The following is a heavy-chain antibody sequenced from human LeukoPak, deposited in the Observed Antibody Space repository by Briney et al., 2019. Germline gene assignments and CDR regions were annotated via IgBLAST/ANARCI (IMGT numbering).Heavy chain of an antibody. CDR1: GGSISSYY. D-gene: IGHD3-22*01. Sequence: SETLSLTCTVSGGSISSYYWSWVRQFPGKGLEWIGYISDSGSTNYSPSLESRVTISVDTSNNQFSLKTSSVTASDTAVYYCAKTRGRGQVDPGTSGYINYWGQGILVSVSS. J-gene: IGHJ4*02. CDR3: AKTRGRGQVDPGTSGYINY. V-gene: IGHV4-4*08. CDR2: ISDSGST.